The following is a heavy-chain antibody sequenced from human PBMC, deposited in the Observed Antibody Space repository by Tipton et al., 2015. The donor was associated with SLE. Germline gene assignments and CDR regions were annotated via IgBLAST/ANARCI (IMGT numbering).Heavy chain of an antibody. CDR2: ISGSGSKT. CDR3: AKGRDIVATISLDY. D-gene: IGHD5-12*01. J-gene: IGHJ4*01. Sequence: SLRLSCAASGFIFSNYGMNWFRPAPGKGLEGVAGISGSGSKTYSAESLKGRFSVSRDNSKKMLYLEMNDLRGDDTAVYYCAKGRDIVATISLDYWGHGTQVTVSS. V-gene: IGHV3-23*01. CDR1: GFIFSNYG.